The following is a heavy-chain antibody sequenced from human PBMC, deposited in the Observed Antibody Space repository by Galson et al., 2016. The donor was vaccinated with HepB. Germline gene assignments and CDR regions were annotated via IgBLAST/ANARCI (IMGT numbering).Heavy chain of an antibody. J-gene: IGHJ4*02. Sequence: SLRLSCAASGFIFSNYGMHWVRQAPGKGLEWVTVISYDGSDKYYADSVKGRFTISRDNSKNTVHLQMNSLRPEDTAVYYCAKVCGGDCPEGDYWGQGTLVAGSS. CDR1: GFIFSNYG. V-gene: IGHV3-30*18. D-gene: IGHD2-21*02. CDR2: ISYDGSDK. CDR3: AKVCGGDCPEGDY.